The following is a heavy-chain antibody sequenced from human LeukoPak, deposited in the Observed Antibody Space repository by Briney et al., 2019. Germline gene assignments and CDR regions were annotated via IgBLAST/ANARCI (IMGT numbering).Heavy chain of an antibody. V-gene: IGHV1-69*01. CDR1: GGAFSSYA. CDR2: IIPIFGTA. J-gene: IGHJ3*02. D-gene: IGHD3-3*01. Sequence: SVKVSCKASGGAFSSYAISWVRQAPGQGLEWMGGIIPIFGTANSAQKFQGRVTITADESTSTAYMELSSLRSEDTAVYYCARGWSGYLHDAFDIWGQGTMVTVSS. CDR3: ARGWSGYLHDAFDI.